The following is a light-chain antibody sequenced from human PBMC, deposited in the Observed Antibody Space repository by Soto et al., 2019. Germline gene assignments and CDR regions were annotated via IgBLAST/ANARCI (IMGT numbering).Light chain of an antibody. Sequence: QSVLTQSPSVSAAPGQKITISCSGISSSIGDNFVSWYQQLPGTAPKLLIYDNDKRPSGIPDRFSGSKSGTSATLGITGLQTGDEADYYCGTWDSSLSAVVFGGGTKLTVL. CDR3: GTWDSSLSAVV. CDR2: DND. J-gene: IGLJ2*01. CDR1: SSSIGDNF. V-gene: IGLV1-51*01.